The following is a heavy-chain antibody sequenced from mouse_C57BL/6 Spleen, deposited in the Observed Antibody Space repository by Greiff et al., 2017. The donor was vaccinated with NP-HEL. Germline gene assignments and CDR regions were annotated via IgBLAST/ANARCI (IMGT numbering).Heavy chain of an antibody. CDR2: IDPETGGT. Sequence: VQLQESGAELVRPGASVTLSCKASGYTFTDYEMHWVKQTPVHGLEWIGAIDPETGGTAYNQKFKGKAILTADKSSSTAYMELRSLTSEDSAVYYCTDYMFAYWGQGTLVTVSA. V-gene: IGHV1-15*01. J-gene: IGHJ3*01. CDR1: GYTFTDYE. CDR3: TDYMFAY. D-gene: IGHD2-12*01.